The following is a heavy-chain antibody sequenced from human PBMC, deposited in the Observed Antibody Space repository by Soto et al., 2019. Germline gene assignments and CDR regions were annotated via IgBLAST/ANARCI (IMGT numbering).Heavy chain of an antibody. V-gene: IGHV3-23*01. CDR2: ISGGGEYT. J-gene: IGHJ4*02. CDR3: AKRNKYYDFWSDFDY. CDR1: GFTFSNYA. Sequence: GGSLRLSCAASGFTFSNYAMTWVRQAPGKGLEWVSAISGGGEYTYYADSVKGRFTISRDNSKNTLYLQMNSLRAEDTAIYFCAKRNKYYDFWSDFDYWGQGTLVTVYS. D-gene: IGHD3-3*01.